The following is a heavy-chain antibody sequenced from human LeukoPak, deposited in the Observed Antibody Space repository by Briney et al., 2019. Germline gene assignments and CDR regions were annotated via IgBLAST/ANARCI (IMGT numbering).Heavy chain of an antibody. D-gene: IGHD3-22*01. CDR3: ARGPPYDSSGYYVDY. J-gene: IGHJ4*02. CDR1: GYTFTSYG. CDR2: ISAYNGNT. Sequence: ASVKVSCKASGYTFTSYGISWVRQAPGQGLEWMGWISAYNGNTNYAQELQGRVTMTTDTSTSTAYMELRSLRSDDTAVYYCARGPPYDSSGYYVDYWGQGTLVTVSS. V-gene: IGHV1-18*01.